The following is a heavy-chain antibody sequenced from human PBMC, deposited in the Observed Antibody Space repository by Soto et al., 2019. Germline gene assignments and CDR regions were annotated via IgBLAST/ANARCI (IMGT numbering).Heavy chain of an antibody. Sequence: QVQLQESGPGLMKPSQTLSLTCSVSGGSISSGAYYWTWIRQHPGKGLEWIGYIYYSGSTYYNPSLNSRVTISVDTSKNQFSLKLRSVTAADTAVYYCARDGRLVNYYYYGMDVWGQGTTVTVSS. J-gene: IGHJ6*02. V-gene: IGHV4-31*03. CDR2: IYYSGST. CDR1: GGSISSGAYY. D-gene: IGHD6-13*01. CDR3: ARDGRLVNYYYYGMDV.